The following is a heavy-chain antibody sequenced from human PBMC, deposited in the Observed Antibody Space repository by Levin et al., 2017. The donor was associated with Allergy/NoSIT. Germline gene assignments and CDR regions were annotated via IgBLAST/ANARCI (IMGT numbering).Heavy chain of an antibody. Sequence: GESLKISCAASGFTFSSYAMHWVRQAPGKGLEWVAVISYDGSNKYYADSVKGRFTISRDNSKNTLYLQMNSLRAEDTAVYYCARDLMVATYRFDYWGQGTLVTVSS. V-gene: IGHV3-30*04. CDR1: GFTFSSYA. D-gene: IGHD5-12*01. J-gene: IGHJ4*02. CDR3: ARDLMVATYRFDY. CDR2: ISYDGSNK.